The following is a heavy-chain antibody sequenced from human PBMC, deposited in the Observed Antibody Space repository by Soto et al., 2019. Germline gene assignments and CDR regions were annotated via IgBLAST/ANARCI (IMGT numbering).Heavy chain of an antibody. CDR2: ISYDGSNK. CDR1: GFTFISYA. Sequence: PWGSLRLSCAASGFTFISYAIHFFRHSPFKGLEWVAVISYDGSNKYYADSVKGRFTISRDNSKNALYLQMNGLRAEDTAVYYCARVAKGIAAAGTLYYFDYWGQGTLVTVSS. V-gene: IGHV3-30-3*01. D-gene: IGHD6-13*01. J-gene: IGHJ4*02. CDR3: ARVAKGIAAAGTLYYFDY.